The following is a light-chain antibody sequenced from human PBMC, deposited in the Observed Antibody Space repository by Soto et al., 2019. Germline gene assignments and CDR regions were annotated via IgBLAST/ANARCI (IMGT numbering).Light chain of an antibody. J-gene: IGLJ2*01. CDR3: SSFTSSNTVI. V-gene: IGLV2-14*01. CDR1: NSDVGAFNS. Sequence: QSALTRPASVSGSSGQSITISCTGTNSDVGAFNSVSWYQQHSGKAPILIISQVTNRPSGISDRFSGSKSANTASLTISGLQAEDAADYYCSSFTSSNTVIFGGGTKVTVL. CDR2: QVT.